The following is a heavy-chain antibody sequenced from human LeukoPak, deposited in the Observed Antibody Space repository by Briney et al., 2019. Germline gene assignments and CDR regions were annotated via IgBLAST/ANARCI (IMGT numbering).Heavy chain of an antibody. D-gene: IGHD1/OR15-1a*01. CDR1: GFTFSNAW. CDR3: TTEGVTGTDSYYFDY. V-gene: IGHV3-15*01. J-gene: IGHJ4*02. CDR2: IKSKTDGGTT. Sequence: GGPLRLSCAASGFTFSNAWMSWVRQAPGKGLEWVGRIKSKTDGGTTDYAAPVKGRFTISRDDSKNTLYLQMNSLKTEDTAVYYCTTEGVTGTDSYYFDYWGQGTLVTVSS.